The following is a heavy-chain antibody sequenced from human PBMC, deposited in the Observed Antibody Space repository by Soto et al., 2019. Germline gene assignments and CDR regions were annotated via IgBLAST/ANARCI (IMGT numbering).Heavy chain of an antibody. V-gene: IGHV4-30-4*01. Sequence: QVQLQESGPGLVKPSQTLSLTCTVSGDSVSGGDSYWSWIRQPPGKALEWIGYTSFSGYTSYTPSLKSPVTISVDMSKSQFSLRLTSVTAADTAIYYCVRGGNPYHYATSGPGTFDKWGQGTLVSVPS. CDR2: TSFSGYT. D-gene: IGHD3-22*01. CDR1: GDSVSGGDSY. CDR3: VRGGNPYHYATSGPGTFDK. J-gene: IGHJ4*02.